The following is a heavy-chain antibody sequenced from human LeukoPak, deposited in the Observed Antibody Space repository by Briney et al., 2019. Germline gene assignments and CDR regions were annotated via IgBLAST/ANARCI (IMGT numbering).Heavy chain of an antibody. D-gene: IGHD6-19*01. V-gene: IGHV1-2*06. J-gene: IGHJ4*02. CDR2: INPNRGAT. CDR3: ARVRAYSSGWNFDY. Sequence: ASVKVSCKASGYTFTEYYMHWVRQAPGQGLELMGLINPNRGATKYAQKFQGRVTMTRDTSISTLYMELSRLRSDDTAVYYCARVRAYSSGWNFDYWGQGTLVTVSS. CDR1: GYTFTEYY.